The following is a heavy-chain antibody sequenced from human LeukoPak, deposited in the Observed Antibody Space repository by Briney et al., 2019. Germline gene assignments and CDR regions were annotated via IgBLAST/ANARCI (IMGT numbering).Heavy chain of an antibody. CDR3: AKIEGSGWYERDC. CDR1: GFRLSNYA. CDR2: ISGSGRGT. J-gene: IGHJ4*02. V-gene: IGHV3-23*01. Sequence: GGSLRLSCAASGFRLSNYAMLWVRQAPGKGLEWVSIISGSGRGTYYADSVKGRFTVSRDNSRNTLYLQMNSLRAEDTAVYYCAKIEGSGWYERDCWGQGTLVTVSS. D-gene: IGHD6-19*01.